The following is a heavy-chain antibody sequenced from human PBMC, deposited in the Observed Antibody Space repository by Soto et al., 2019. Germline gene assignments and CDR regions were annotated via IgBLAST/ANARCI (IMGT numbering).Heavy chain of an antibody. CDR3: ARSQLKHSFYYFYGMDF. CDR2: ISNDDSHK. D-gene: IGHD6-13*01. V-gene: IGHV3-30-3*01. Sequence: QVQLVESGGGVVQPGRSLRLSCAASGFTFSSFALHWVLQAPGKGLEWVAVISNDDSHKFYADTVKVRFTVSRDTSKKTLNLQMNSLRAEDPAIEHSARSQLKHSFYYFYGMDFWGQGTTVTVSS. J-gene: IGHJ6*02. CDR1: GFTFSSFA.